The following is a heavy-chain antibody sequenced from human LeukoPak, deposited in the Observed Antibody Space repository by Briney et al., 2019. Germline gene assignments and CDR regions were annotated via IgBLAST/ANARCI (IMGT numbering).Heavy chain of an antibody. J-gene: IGHJ4*02. V-gene: IGHV3-11*01. CDR1: GFTFSDCY. D-gene: IGHD1-26*01. CDR2: ISSSGNVI. CDR3: ARDTEDDDGSTTFDY. Sequence: GGSLRLSCAISGFTFSDCYFSWIRQAPGKGLEWISYISSSGNVIYYADSVKGRFTISRDNAKNSLYLQMNSLRVEDTAVYYCARDTEDDDGSTTFDYWGQGTLVTVSS.